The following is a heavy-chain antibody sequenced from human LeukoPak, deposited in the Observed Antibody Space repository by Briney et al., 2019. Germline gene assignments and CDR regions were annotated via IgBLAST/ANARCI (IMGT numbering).Heavy chain of an antibody. CDR2: IYYSGST. J-gene: IGHJ3*02. D-gene: IGHD7-27*01. V-gene: IGHV4-59*01. CDR1: VGSISSYY. CDR3: ARLGNAPVDAFDI. Sequence: SETLSLTCTVSVGSISSYYWSWIRQPPGKGLEWIGYIYYSGSTKYSPSLESRVTISVDTSKNQFSLKLNSVTAADTAVYYCARLGNAPVDAFDIWGQGTMVTVSS.